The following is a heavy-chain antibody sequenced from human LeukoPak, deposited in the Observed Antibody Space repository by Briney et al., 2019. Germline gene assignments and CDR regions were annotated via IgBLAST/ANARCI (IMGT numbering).Heavy chain of an antibody. V-gene: IGHV3-23*01. D-gene: IGHD2/OR15-2a*01. CDR1: GFTFSSYA. J-gene: IGHJ4*02. Sequence: GGSLRLSCAASGFTFSSYAMSWVRQAPGKGLEWVSSISGSGGRIYYADSVKGRFIISRDNSKNTLYLQMNSLRAEDTAVYYCAKDSAKKYDDYWGQGTLVTVSS. CDR2: ISGSGGRI. CDR3: AKDSAKKYDDY.